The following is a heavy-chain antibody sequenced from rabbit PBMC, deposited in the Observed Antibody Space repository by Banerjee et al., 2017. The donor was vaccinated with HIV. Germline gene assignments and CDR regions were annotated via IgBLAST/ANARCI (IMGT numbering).Heavy chain of an antibody. V-gene: IGHV1S28*01. CDR3: LRRWHSTDL. Sequence: LEESGGDLVKPGASLTLTCTASGFTLSSYWICWVRQAPGKGLEWIGYITYGGSAYYASWVKGRFTISRDNAQNTVSLQLNSLTAADTATYFCLRRWHSTDLWGPGTLVTVS. D-gene: IGHD7-1*01. CDR2: ITYGGSA. J-gene: IGHJ4*01. CDR1: GFTLSSYW.